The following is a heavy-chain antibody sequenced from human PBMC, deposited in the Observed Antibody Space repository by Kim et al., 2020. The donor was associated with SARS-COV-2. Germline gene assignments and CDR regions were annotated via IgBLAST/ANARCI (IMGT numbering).Heavy chain of an antibody. CDR3: ARDRVPYESRGYPLAYYYAMDV. V-gene: IGHV4-30-4*01. J-gene: IGHJ6*02. D-gene: IGHD3-22*01. CDR1: GGSISSGNSY. Sequence: SETLSLTCTVSGGSISSGNSYWSWIRQPPGKGLEWIGYIETGGSTNYNPSLKSRLTISEDTSKNQFSLKLRSVTAADTAVYYCARDRVPYESRGYPLAYYYAMDVWGQGTTVPVSS. CDR2: IETGGST.